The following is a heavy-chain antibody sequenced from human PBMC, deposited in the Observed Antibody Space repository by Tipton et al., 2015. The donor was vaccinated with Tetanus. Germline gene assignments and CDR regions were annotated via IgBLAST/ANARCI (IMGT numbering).Heavy chain of an antibody. Sequence: SLRLSCAASGFTFSSYSMNWVRQAPGKGLEWVSYISSSSSTIYYADSVKGRFTISRDNAKNSLYLQMNSPRAEDTAVYYCASANTKGEITIFGVVTPYCQRWSQGTLVTVSS. CDR2: ISSSSSTI. J-gene: IGHJ1*01. CDR3: ASANTKGEITIFGVVTPYCQR. V-gene: IGHV3-48*01. D-gene: IGHD3-3*01. CDR1: GFTFSSYS.